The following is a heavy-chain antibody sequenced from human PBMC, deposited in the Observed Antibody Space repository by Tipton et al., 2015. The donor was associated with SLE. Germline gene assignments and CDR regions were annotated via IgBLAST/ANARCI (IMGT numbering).Heavy chain of an antibody. CDR3: ASQLTILDAFDI. D-gene: IGHD1-1*01. V-gene: IGHV3-9*01. J-gene: IGHJ3*02. Sequence: SLRLSCAASGFRFDDNAMHWVRQAPGKGLEWVSSISWNSGLIAYADSVKGRFTISRDNAKNSLYLQMNSLRAEDTAVYYCASQLTILDAFDIWGQGTMVTVSS. CDR1: GFRFDDNA. CDR2: ISWNSGLI.